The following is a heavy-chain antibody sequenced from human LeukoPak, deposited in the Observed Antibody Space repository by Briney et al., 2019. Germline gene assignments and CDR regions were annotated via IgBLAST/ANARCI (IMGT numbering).Heavy chain of an antibody. Sequence: GGSLRLSCAASGFTFSSYALSWVRQAPGKGLEWVSIISGSGGSSYYADSVKGRFTISRDNSKDTLYLQMNSLRAEDTAVYYCAKTYYYDSSGYYYQYFDYWGQGTLVTVSS. CDR3: AKTYYYDSSGYYYQYFDY. D-gene: IGHD3-22*01. J-gene: IGHJ4*02. V-gene: IGHV3-23*01. CDR1: GFTFSSYA. CDR2: ISGSGGSS.